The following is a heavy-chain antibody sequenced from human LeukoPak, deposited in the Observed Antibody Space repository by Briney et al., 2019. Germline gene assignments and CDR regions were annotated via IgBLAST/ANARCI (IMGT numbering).Heavy chain of an antibody. CDR2: IYYSGST. Sequence: PSETLSLTCTVSGGSISSYYWSWIRQPPGKGLEWIGSIYYSGSTYYNPSLKSRVTISVDTSKNQFSLKLSSVTAADTAVYYCARAEYSSSWYLYNWFDPWGQGTLVTVSS. D-gene: IGHD6-13*01. CDR3: ARAEYSSSWYLYNWFDP. CDR1: GGSISSYY. J-gene: IGHJ5*02. V-gene: IGHV4-59*12.